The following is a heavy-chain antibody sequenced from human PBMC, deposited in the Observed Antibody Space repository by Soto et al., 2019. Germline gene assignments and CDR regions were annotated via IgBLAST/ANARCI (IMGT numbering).Heavy chain of an antibody. CDR2: ISGCGGDT. CDR1: AFTFSRYA. CDR3: AKGVWAEWVSPAAGGYYYGMDV. D-gene: IGHD3-16*01. V-gene: IGHV3-23*01. J-gene: IGHJ6*02. Sequence: GGSLSLSCAASAFTFSRYAMTGVRQAPGQGLERVSAISGCGGDTYYADPVRGRFTIARDNSEDTLYLQMNSRRDEDTAVYYCAKGVWAEWVSPAAGGYYYGMDVWGQGTTVTVSS.